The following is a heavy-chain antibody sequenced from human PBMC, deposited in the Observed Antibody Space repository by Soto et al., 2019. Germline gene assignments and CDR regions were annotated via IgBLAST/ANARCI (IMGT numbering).Heavy chain of an antibody. Sequence: SETLSLTCTVSGGSISSYYWSWIRQPPGKGLVWIGYIYYSGSTNYSPSLKSRVTISVDTSKNQFSLKLSSVTAADTAVYYCARLEYYDFWSGYLVSWFDPWGQGTLVTVSS. CDR2: IYYSGST. V-gene: IGHV4-59*08. D-gene: IGHD3-3*01. J-gene: IGHJ5*02. CDR3: ARLEYYDFWSGYLVSWFDP. CDR1: GGSISSYY.